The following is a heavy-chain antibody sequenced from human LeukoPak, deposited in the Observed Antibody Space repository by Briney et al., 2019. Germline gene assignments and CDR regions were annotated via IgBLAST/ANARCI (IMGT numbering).Heavy chain of an antibody. Sequence: GASVKVSCKASGYTFTGYYMHWVRQAPGQGLEWMGWINPNSGGTNYAQKFQGRVTMTRDTSISTAYMELSRLRSDDTAVYYCAKVRGVINSPLNPYYFDYWGQGTLVTVSS. CDR1: GYTFTGYY. V-gene: IGHV1-2*02. CDR3: AKVRGVINSPLNPYYFDY. J-gene: IGHJ4*02. D-gene: IGHD3-10*01. CDR2: INPNSGGT.